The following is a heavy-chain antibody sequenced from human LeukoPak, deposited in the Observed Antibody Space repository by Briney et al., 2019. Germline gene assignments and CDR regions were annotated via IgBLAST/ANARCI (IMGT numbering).Heavy chain of an antibody. CDR1: GYSFTSYW. V-gene: IGHV5-51*01. CDR2: IYPGDSDT. J-gene: IGHJ4*02. Sequence: GESLKISCEGSGYSFTSYWIGWVRQMPGKGLEWVAIIYPGDSDTIYSPSFQGQVTISADNSISTAYLQWSSLKASDTAMYYCARSSDSSGFYDYFDYWGKGTLVTVSS. D-gene: IGHD3-22*01. CDR3: ARSSDSSGFYDYFDY.